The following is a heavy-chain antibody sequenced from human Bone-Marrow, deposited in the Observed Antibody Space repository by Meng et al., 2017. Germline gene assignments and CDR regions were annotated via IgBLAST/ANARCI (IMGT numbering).Heavy chain of an antibody. CDR2: IYHSGST. CDR1: GYSISSGYY. Sequence: SETLSLTCAVSGYSISSGYYWGWIRQPPGKGLEWIGSIYHSGSTYYNPSLKSRVTISVDTSKNQFSLKLSSVTAADTAVYYCARDIVVVVAATGDAFDIWGQGTRVTVSS. J-gene: IGHJ3*02. CDR3: ARDIVVVVAATGDAFDI. V-gene: IGHV4-38-2*02. D-gene: IGHD2-15*01.